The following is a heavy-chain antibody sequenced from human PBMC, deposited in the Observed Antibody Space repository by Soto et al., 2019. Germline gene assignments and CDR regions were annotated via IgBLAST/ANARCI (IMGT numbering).Heavy chain of an antibody. J-gene: IGHJ6*03. Sequence: PGGSLRLSCAASGFTFSDHYMDWVRQAPGKGLEWVGRTRNKANSYNTEYAASVKSRITINPDTSKNQFSLQLNSVTPEDTAVYYCARGDCSSTSCHTPTRFSFFGPGRVPDYYYYYYMDVWGKGTTVTVSS. CDR3: ARGDCSSTSCHTPTRFSFFGPGRVPDYYYYYYMDV. V-gene: IGHV3-72*01. CDR2: TRNKANSYNT. D-gene: IGHD2-2*02. CDR1: GFTFSDHY.